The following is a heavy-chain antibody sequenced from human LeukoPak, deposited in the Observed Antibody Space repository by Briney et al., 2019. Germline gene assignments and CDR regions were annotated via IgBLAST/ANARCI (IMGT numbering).Heavy chain of an antibody. J-gene: IGHJ4*02. Sequence: SETLSLTCAVSGGSISSSNWWSWVRQPPGKGLEWIGEIYHSGSTNYNPSLKSRVTISVDKSKNQFSLKLSSVTAADTAVYYCARMADSSYPLGYDYWGQGTLVTVSS. CDR1: GGSISSSNW. CDR3: ARMADSSYPLGYDY. CDR2: IYHSGST. D-gene: IGHD3-22*01. V-gene: IGHV4-4*02.